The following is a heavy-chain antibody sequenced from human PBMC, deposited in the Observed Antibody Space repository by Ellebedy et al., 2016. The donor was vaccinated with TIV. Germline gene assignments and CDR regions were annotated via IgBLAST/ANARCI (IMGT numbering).Heavy chain of an antibody. V-gene: IGHV3-30-3*01. Sequence: PGGSLRLSCAASGFTFSTPAMYWVRQAPGKGLEWVALISYDGSNEDYAGAVQGRFTISRDNSMNTLYLQMISLTPEDTAVYYCARDRYSVSVAGPAFDLDYWGQGTLVTVSS. CDR2: ISYDGSNE. D-gene: IGHD6-19*01. CDR1: GFTFSTPA. J-gene: IGHJ4*02. CDR3: ARDRYSVSVAGPAFDLDY.